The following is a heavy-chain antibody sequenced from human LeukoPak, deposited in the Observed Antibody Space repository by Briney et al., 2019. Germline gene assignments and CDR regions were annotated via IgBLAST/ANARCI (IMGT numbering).Heavy chain of an antibody. J-gene: IGHJ4*02. D-gene: IGHD2-15*01. CDR1: GFIFSSYS. CDR2: ITSSGSYI. Sequence: PGGSLRLSCAASGFIFSSYSMNWVRQATGEGLEWVSLITSSGSYIYYADSVQGRFTVSRDNAKNSLYLQVNSLRAEDTAVYYCAREHCIGGNCYTYSDVWGQGTLVTVSS. CDR3: AREHCIGGNCYTYSDV. V-gene: IGHV3-21*01.